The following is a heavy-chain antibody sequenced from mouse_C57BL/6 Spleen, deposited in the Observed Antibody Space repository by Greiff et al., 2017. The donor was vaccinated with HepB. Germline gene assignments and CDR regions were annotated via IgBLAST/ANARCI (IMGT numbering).Heavy chain of an antibody. CDR1: GYTFTDYN. CDR2: INPNNGGT. Sequence: VQLQQSGPELVKPGASVKMSCKASGYTFTDYNMHWVKQSHGKSLEWIGYINPNNGGTSYNQKFKGKATLTVNKSSSTAYMELRSLTSEDSAVYYCAKGGYDSAFDYWGQGTTLTVSS. J-gene: IGHJ2*01. D-gene: IGHD2-4*01. CDR3: AKGGYDSAFDY. V-gene: IGHV1-22*01.